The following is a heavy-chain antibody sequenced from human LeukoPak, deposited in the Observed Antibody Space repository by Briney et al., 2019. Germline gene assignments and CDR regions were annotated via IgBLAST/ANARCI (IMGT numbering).Heavy chain of an antibody. CDR3: ARSEVGATTTFDY. D-gene: IGHD1-26*01. CDR1: GGSFSGYY. Sequence: SETLSLTCAVYGGSFSGYYWSWIRQPPGKRLEWIGEINHSGSTNYNPSLKSRVTISVDTSKNQFSLKLSSVTAADTAVYYCARSEVGATTTFDYWGQGTLVTVSS. J-gene: IGHJ4*02. V-gene: IGHV4-34*01. CDR2: INHSGST.